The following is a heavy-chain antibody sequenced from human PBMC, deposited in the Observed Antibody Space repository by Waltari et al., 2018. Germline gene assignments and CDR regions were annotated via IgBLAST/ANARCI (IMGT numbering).Heavy chain of an antibody. D-gene: IGHD2-2*01. CDR1: GYTFTGYY. V-gene: IGHV1-2*02. Sequence: QVQLVQSGAEVKKPGASVKVSCKASGYTFTGYYMHWVRQAPGQGLEWMGWINPNSGGTNYAQKIQGRVTMTRDTSISTAYMELSRLRSDDTAVYYCARFGVVVPAALDYWGQGTLVTVSS. J-gene: IGHJ4*02. CDR3: ARFGVVVPAALDY. CDR2: INPNSGGT.